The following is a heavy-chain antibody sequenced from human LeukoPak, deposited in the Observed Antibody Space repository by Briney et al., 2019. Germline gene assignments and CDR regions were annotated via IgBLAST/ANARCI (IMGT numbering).Heavy chain of an antibody. D-gene: IGHD6-19*01. CDR2: IDASGVNT. V-gene: IGHV3-23*01. CDR1: RFTFSGYA. J-gene: IGHJ5*02. Sequence: GGSLRLSCATSRFTFSGYAMYWVRQAPGKGLEWVSCIDASGVNTYYADSVKGRFTISRDNSRNTLYLQMNSLRAEDTAVYYCAKGSGSGWYGWFDPWGQGTLVTVSS. CDR3: AKGSGSGWYGWFDP.